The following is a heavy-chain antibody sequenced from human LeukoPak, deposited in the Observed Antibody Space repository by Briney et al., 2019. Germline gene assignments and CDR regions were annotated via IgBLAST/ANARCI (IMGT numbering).Heavy chain of an antibody. J-gene: IGHJ6*02. CDR1: GGSISSYY. CDR3: ARLGADYGVFRVGIMDV. CDR2: IYTSGST. V-gene: IGHV4-4*07. D-gene: IGHD4-17*01. Sequence: SETLSLTCTVSGGSISSYYWSWIRQPAGKGLEWIGRIYTSGSTNYNPSLKSRVTMSVDTSKNQFSLKLSPVTAADTAVYYCARLGADYGVFRVGIMDVWGQGTTVTVSS.